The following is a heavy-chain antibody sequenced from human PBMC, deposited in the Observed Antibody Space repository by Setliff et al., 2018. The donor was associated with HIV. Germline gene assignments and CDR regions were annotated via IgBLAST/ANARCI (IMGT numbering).Heavy chain of an antibody. V-gene: IGHV3-7*01. Sequence: QPGGSLRLSCAASGFTFTNYWMSWVRQAPGKGLGWVANIHKDGSEKYYVDSVKGRFTISRDNTKNLLYLEMNSLRAEDTAVSYCAGSRGYFVQADWGQGTLVTVSS. CDR2: IHKDGSEK. CDR3: AGSRGYFVQAD. J-gene: IGHJ4*02. CDR1: GFTFTNYW. D-gene: IGHD3-10*01.